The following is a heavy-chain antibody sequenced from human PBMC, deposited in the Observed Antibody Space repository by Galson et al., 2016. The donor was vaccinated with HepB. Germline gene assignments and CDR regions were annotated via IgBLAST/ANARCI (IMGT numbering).Heavy chain of an antibody. CDR2: ISWNSDRI. CDR3: VRMQQWLDV. J-gene: IGHJ6*02. V-gene: IGHV3-9*01. D-gene: IGHD6-19*01. Sequence: SLRLSCAASGFTFDDYAMTWVRQAPGKGLEWVSHISWNSDRIIYADSVKGRFIISRDNAKNSLFLQMNSLRLEDTALYYCVRMQQWLDVWGQGTTVTVSS. CDR1: GFTFDDYA.